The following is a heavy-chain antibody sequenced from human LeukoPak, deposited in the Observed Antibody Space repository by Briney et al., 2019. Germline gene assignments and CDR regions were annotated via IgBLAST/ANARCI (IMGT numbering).Heavy chain of an antibody. CDR2: INKDGSGT. Sequence: GGSLRLSCAGSGFTFSNYFMGWVRQAPGKGLEWVANINKDGSGTSYADSVKGRFTISRDNAKNSLYLQMNGLRVEDTAVYYCARGCCSVSGLYFEFWGQGSLVTVSS. CDR1: GFTFSNYF. D-gene: IGHD3-9*01. V-gene: IGHV3-7*03. J-gene: IGHJ4*02. CDR3: ARGCCSVSGLYFEF.